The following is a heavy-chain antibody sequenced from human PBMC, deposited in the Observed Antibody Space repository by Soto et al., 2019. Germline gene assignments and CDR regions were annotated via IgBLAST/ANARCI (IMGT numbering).Heavy chain of an antibody. J-gene: IGHJ3*02. V-gene: IGHV3-53*02. Sequence: EVQLVETGGGLIQPGGSLRLSCAASGLTVSRNCMNWVRQAPGKGLEWVSVLYSGGSTHYAGSVKGRFIISRDNSKNTLYLQMNSLRVEDTAVYYCARDRPGDEGDGFDIWGHGTMVTVSS. CDR3: ARDRPGDEGDGFDI. CDR2: LYSGGST. CDR1: GLTVSRNC. D-gene: IGHD3-10*01.